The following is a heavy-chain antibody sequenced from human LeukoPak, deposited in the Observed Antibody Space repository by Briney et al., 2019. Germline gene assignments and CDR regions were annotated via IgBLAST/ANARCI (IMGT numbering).Heavy chain of an antibody. V-gene: IGHV3-23*01. CDR2: ISGSGGST. CDR1: RFTFSSYA. Sequence: PGGSLRLSCAASRFTFSSYAMSWVRQAPGKGLEWVSAISGSGGSTYYADSVKGRFTISRDNSKNTLYLQMNSLRAEDTAVYYCAKDQEAVAGQTPFDYWGQGTLVTVSS. D-gene: IGHD6-19*01. J-gene: IGHJ4*02. CDR3: AKDQEAVAGQTPFDY.